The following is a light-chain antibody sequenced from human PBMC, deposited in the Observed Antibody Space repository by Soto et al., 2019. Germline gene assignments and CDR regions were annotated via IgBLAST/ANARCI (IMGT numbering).Light chain of an antibody. Sequence: EIVLTQSPATLSLSPGERATLSCRASQSVSSSFAWYQQKPGQAPRLLIYDASNRATGIPARFSGSGSGTDFTLTISSLEPEDFAVYYCQQRGNWPLTFGQGTKVEIK. CDR2: DAS. CDR1: QSVSSS. V-gene: IGKV3-11*01. J-gene: IGKJ1*01. CDR3: QQRGNWPLT.